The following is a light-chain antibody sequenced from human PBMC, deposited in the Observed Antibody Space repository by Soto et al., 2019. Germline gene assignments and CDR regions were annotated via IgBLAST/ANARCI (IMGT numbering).Light chain of an antibody. V-gene: IGKV3D-20*02. CDR1: QSVSSSY. CDR3: QHRMNWPLT. Sequence: EFVLTQSPGTLSLSPGERATLSFRSSQSVSSSYLAWYQQKPGQAPRLLISGASSRATGIPDRFSGSGSETDFTLTISSLEPEDFAVYYCQHRMNWPLTFGQGTRLEIK. CDR2: GAS. J-gene: IGKJ5*01.